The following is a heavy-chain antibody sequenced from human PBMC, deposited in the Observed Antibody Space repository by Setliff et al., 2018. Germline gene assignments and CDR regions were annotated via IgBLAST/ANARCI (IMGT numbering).Heavy chain of an antibody. Sequence: PSETLSLTCTVSGGSISSGTYYWSWIRQPAGKGLEWIGRIYTSGSTNYNPSLKSRVTMSLDTSNNLFSLKLKSVTAADTAMYYCARGCAAGACYSDYYYYMDVWGKGTTVTVSS. CDR2: IYTSGST. D-gene: IGHD2-15*01. CDR1: GGSISSGTYY. CDR3: ARGCAAGACYSDYYYYMDV. J-gene: IGHJ6*03. V-gene: IGHV4-61*02.